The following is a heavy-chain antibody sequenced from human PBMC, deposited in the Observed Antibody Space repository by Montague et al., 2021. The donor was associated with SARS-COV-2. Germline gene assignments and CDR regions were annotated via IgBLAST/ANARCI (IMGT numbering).Heavy chain of an antibody. CDR3: LQGYYFDS. CDR1: GDSVSSNTAA. Sequence: CAISGDSVSSNTAAWNWIRQSPSRGLEWLGRTYYRSKWYNDYAVSVKSRITIDADTSKNHFSLQVKSMTPEDTAVYYCLQGYYFDSWGQGPLVTVSS. CDR2: TYYRSKWYN. J-gene: IGHJ4*02. D-gene: IGHD5-24*01. V-gene: IGHV6-1*01.